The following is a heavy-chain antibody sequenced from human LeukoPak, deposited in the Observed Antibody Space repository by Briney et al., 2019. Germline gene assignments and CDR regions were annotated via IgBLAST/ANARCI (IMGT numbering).Heavy chain of an antibody. Sequence: SETLSLTCAVYGGSFSGYYWSWIRQPPGKGLEWIGEINHSGSTNYNPSLKSRVTISVDTSKNQFSLKLSSVTAADTAVYYCARGWELTARPYYGMDVWGQGTTVTVSS. CDR1: GGSFSGYY. V-gene: IGHV4-34*01. CDR2: INHSGST. J-gene: IGHJ6*02. D-gene: IGHD1-26*01. CDR3: ARGWELTARPYYGMDV.